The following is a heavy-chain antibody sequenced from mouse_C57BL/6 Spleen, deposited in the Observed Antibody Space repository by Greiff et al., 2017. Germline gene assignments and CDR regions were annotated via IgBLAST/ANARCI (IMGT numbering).Heavy chain of an antibody. D-gene: IGHD1-1*01. CDR3: ARHEAPYYYGSSYWYFDV. J-gene: IGHJ1*03. CDR2: FYPGSGSI. CDR1: GYTFTEYT. Sequence: QVQLKQSGAELVKPGASVKLSCKASGYTFTEYTIHWVKQRSGQGLEWIGWFYPGSGSIKYNEKFKDKATLTADKSPSTVYMELSRLTSEDSAVYFCARHEAPYYYGSSYWYFDVWGTGTTVTVSS. V-gene: IGHV1-62-2*01.